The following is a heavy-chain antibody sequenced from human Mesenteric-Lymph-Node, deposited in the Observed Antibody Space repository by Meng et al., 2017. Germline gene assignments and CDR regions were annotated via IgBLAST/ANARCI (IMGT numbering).Heavy chain of an antibody. Sequence: GESLKISCAASGFTVSSNYMSWVRQAPGKGLEWVSVIYSGGSTYYADSVKGRFTISRDNAKNSLYLQMNSLRAEDTAVYYCARDIHTMVIFDAFDIWGQGTMVTVSS. J-gene: IGHJ3*02. CDR3: ARDIHTMVIFDAFDI. D-gene: IGHD3-10*01. V-gene: IGHV3-53*01. CDR2: IYSGGST. CDR1: GFTVSSNY.